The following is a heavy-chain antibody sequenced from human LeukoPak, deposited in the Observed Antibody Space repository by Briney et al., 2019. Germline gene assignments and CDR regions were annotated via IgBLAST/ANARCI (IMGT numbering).Heavy chain of an antibody. CDR3: ARDHQEYCSGGSCTYFDY. Sequence: PGGSLRLSCAASGFTFSSYAMHWVRQAPGKGLEWVAVISYDGSNKYYADSVKGRFTISRDNSKNTLYLQMNSLRVEDTAVYYCARDHQEYCSGGSCTYFDYWGQGTLVTVSS. D-gene: IGHD2-15*01. V-gene: IGHV3-30*04. CDR2: ISYDGSNK. J-gene: IGHJ4*02. CDR1: GFTFSSYA.